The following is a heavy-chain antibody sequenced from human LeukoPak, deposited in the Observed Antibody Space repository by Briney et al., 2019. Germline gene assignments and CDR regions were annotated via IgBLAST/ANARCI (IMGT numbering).Heavy chain of an antibody. D-gene: IGHD6-13*01. CDR1: GFTFDDYA. CDR3: AKDVKTGYSSSWLTA. CDR2: ISWNSGSI. Sequence: PGGSLRLSCAASGFTFDDYAMHWVRQAPGKGLEWVSGISWNSGSIGYADSVKGRFTISRDNAKNSLYLQMNSLRAEDTALYYCAKDVKTGYSSSWLTAWGQGTLVTVSP. J-gene: IGHJ5*02. V-gene: IGHV3-9*01.